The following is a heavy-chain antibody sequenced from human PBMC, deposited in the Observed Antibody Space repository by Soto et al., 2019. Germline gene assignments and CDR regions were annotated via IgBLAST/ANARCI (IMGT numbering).Heavy chain of an antibody. D-gene: IGHD5-12*01. CDR2: INTGNGDT. V-gene: IGHV1-3*04. CDR1: GYTFTSYA. CDR3: ARDIVATLLDY. J-gene: IGHJ4*02. Sequence: ASVKVSCKASGYTFTSYAMHWVRQAPGQRLEWMGWINTGNGDTKYSQKFQGRVTITRDTSASTAYMELSSLRSEDTAVYYCARDIVATLLDYWGQGTLVTVSS.